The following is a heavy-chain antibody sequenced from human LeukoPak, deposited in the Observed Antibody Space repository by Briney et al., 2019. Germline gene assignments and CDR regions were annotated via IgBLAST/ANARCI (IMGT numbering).Heavy chain of an antibody. CDR1: GFIFRNYA. V-gene: IGHV3-23*01. Sequence: PGGSLRLSRVASGFIFRNYAMSWVRQAPGEGLEWVSGISDNGGGTYYADSLKGRFTISRDNSKNMLYLQMNSLRAEDTAVYYCAKDGEYYYDSSGYYAIDHWGQGTLVTVSS. CDR2: ISDNGGGT. CDR3: AKDGEYYYDSSGYYAIDH. J-gene: IGHJ4*02. D-gene: IGHD3-22*01.